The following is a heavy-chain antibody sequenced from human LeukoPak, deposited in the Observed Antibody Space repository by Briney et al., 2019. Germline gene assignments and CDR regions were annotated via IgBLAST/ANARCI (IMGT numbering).Heavy chain of an antibody. J-gene: IGHJ4*02. D-gene: IGHD3-16*01. V-gene: IGHV3-53*05. CDR2: IYSGGST. CDR1: GFTVSSNY. CDR3: ARGIQIRIMITFGGEAFDY. Sequence: QPGGSLRLSCAASGFTVSSNYMSWVRQAPGKGLEWVSVIYSGGSTYYADSVKGRFTISRDNSKNTLYLQMNSLRAEDTAVYYCARGIQIRIMITFGGEAFDYWGQGTLVTVSS.